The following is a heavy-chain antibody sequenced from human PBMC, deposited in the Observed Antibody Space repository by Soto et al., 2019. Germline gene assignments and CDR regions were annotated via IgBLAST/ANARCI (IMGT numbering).Heavy chain of an antibody. D-gene: IGHD6-13*01. CDR2: INHSGST. Sequence: QVQLQQWGAGLLKPSETLSLTCAVYGGSFSGYYWSWIRQPPGKGLEWIGEINHSGSTNYNPSLKSRVTVAGDASRNQVSLKRGSGTAADTAVYYCAGGRSSSTPRYWFDPWGQGTLVTVSS. V-gene: IGHV4-34*01. J-gene: IGHJ5*02. CDR1: GGSFSGYY. CDR3: AGGRSSSTPRYWFDP.